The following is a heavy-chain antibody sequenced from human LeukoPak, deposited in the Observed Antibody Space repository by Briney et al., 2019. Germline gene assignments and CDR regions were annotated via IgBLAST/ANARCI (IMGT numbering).Heavy chain of an antibody. CDR2: IYHSGIT. V-gene: IGHV4-30-2*01. D-gene: IGHD3-9*01. J-gene: IGHJ4*02. CDR3: ARGLSTISLKGYFDY. CDR1: GGSINNNDYY. Sequence: SQTLSLTCSVSGGSINNNDYYWSWIRQPPGKGLEWIGYIYHSGITYYNPSLKSRVTISVDRSKNQFSLKLSSVTAADTAVYYCARGLSTISLKGYFDYWGQGTLVTVSS.